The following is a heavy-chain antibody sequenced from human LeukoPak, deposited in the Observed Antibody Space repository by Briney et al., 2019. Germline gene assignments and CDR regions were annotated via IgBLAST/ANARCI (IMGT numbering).Heavy chain of an antibody. J-gene: IGHJ4*02. V-gene: IGHV4-4*02. Sequence: SETLSLTCAVSGGSISSSNWWSWVRQPPGKGLEWIGEIYHSGSTNYNPSLKSRVTISVDKSKNQFSLRLSSVTAADTAVYYCARLGLRRQQLVLDYWGQGTLVTVSS. D-gene: IGHD6-13*01. CDR1: GGSISSSNW. CDR3: ARLGLRRQQLVLDY. CDR2: IYHSGST.